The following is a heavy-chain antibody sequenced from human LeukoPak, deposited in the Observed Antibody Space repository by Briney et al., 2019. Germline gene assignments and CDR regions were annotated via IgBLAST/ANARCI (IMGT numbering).Heavy chain of an antibody. J-gene: IGHJ4*02. Sequence: SVKVSCKASGGTFSSYAISWVRQAPGQELEWMGRIIPILGIANYAQKFQGRVTITADKSTSTAYMELSSLRSEDTAVYYCARDHPNYYDSSGYYYVDDYWGQGTLVTVSS. D-gene: IGHD3-22*01. CDR1: GGTFSSYA. CDR2: IIPILGIA. V-gene: IGHV1-69*04. CDR3: ARDHPNYYDSSGYYYVDDY.